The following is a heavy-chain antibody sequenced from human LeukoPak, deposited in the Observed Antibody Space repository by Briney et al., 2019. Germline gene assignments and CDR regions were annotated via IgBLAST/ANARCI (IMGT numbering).Heavy chain of an antibody. Sequence: PGGSLRLSCAASGFTFAAYTMSWVRQAPGKGLEWVSAITGGGHRIYYADSVKDRFTISRDTSKNTLYLQMNSLRVEDTALYYCAKDSGNIGWYFDYWGQGALVTVSS. D-gene: IGHD6-19*01. V-gene: IGHV3-23*01. CDR1: GFTFAAYT. J-gene: IGHJ4*02. CDR2: ITGGGHRI. CDR3: AKDSGNIGWYFDY.